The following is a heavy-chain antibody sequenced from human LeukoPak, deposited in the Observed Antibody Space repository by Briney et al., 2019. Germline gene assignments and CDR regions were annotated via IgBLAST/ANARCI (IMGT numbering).Heavy chain of an antibody. V-gene: IGHV3-23*01. CDR2: ISGSGGST. D-gene: IGHD5-24*01. J-gene: IGHJ4*02. CDR1: GFTFSSYA. Sequence: GGSLRLSCAASGFTFSSYAMSWVRQAPGKGLEWVSAISGSGGSTYYADSVKGRFTISRDNSKNTLYLQMNSLRAEDTAVYYCAKDMERWLQLSPFDYWGQGTLVTVSS. CDR3: AKDMERWLQLSPFDY.